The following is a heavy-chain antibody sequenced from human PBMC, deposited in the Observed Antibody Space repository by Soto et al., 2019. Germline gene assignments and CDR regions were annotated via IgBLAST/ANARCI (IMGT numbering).Heavy chain of an antibody. CDR2: IIPSVGTP. D-gene: IGHD4-17*01. CDR1: GGTFINYA. CDR3: ARVRVDYGDYYYGMDV. V-gene: IGHV1-69*12. Sequence: QVQLVQSGAEVKKPGSSVKVSCKASGGTFINYAIHWVRQAPGQGLEWMGGIIPSVGTPNYAQKFQGRVTITADGSSNPAYMQLGSLRSEDTAVYYCARVRVDYGDYYYGMDVWGQGTTVAVSS. J-gene: IGHJ6*02.